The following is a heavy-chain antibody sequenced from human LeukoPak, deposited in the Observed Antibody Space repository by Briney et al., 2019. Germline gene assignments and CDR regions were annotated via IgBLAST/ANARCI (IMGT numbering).Heavy chain of an antibody. D-gene: IGHD2-15*01. V-gene: IGHV3-7*01. CDR3: ATSHDSAGND. Sequence: GGSLRLSCAVSGLIFRSYWMSWVRQAPGKGLEWVANIRHDGNAKNYVPSVRGRFTISRDNAKNSLYLQMNSLTVEDTAVYYCATSHDSAGNDWGQGTLVTVSS. CDR1: GLIFRSYW. CDR2: IRHDGNAK. J-gene: IGHJ4*02.